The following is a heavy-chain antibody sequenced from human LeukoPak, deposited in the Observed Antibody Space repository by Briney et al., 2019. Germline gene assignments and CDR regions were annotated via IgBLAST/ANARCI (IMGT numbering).Heavy chain of an antibody. D-gene: IGHD2-2*01. Sequence: QAGGSLRLSCATSGFTFSGYGMHWVRQAPGKGLEWVAAIQWDGSVQYYADSVKGRFTISRDDSKSTLYLQMNSLRVEDTALYYCARDPCSNPSCFDYWGQGTLVTVSS. CDR3: ARDPCSNPSCFDY. J-gene: IGHJ4*02. V-gene: IGHV3-33*01. CDR1: GFTFSGYG. CDR2: IQWDGSVQ.